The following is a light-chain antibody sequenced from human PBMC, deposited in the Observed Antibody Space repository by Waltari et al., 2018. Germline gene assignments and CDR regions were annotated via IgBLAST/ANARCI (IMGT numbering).Light chain of an antibody. Sequence: QSVLTQPPSVSGTPGQRVTISCSGITSNIGAGHDVHWYQHLPGTAPKLLIYGNNNRPAGGPDRFSGSKSGTSASLAITGLQADDEADYFCQSFDNMLSGGVVFGGGTKLAVL. CDR3: QSFDNMLSGGVV. CDR2: GNN. V-gene: IGLV1-40*01. CDR1: TSNIGAGHD. J-gene: IGLJ2*01.